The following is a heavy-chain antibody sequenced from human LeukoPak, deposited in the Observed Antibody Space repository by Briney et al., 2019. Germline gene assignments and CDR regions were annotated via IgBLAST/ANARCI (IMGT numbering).Heavy chain of an antibody. V-gene: IGHV3-23*01. Sequence: GGSLRPSCVTSGFTFSTYAMMWVRQAPGKGLEWVSGISGSGGSIYYAGSVKGRFTISGDNSENTVYLQMNSLRAEDTAVYYCAKNRGYSVAAAGCDSWGQGTLVTVSS. D-gene: IGHD6-13*01. CDR2: ISGSGGSI. CDR1: GFTFSTYA. J-gene: IGHJ4*02. CDR3: AKNRGYSVAAAGCDS.